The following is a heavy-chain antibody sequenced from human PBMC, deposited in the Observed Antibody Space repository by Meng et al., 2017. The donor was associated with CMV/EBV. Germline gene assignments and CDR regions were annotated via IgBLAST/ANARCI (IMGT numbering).Heavy chain of an antibody. Sequence: SGGPIGSSSYYWGWIRQPPGKGLEWIGSIYYSGSTYYNPSLKSRVTISVDTSKNQFSLKLSSVTAADTAVYYCARDGHDSSGYNFDYWGQGTLVTVSS. D-gene: IGHD3-22*01. CDR3: ARDGHDSSGYNFDY. CDR1: GGPIGSSSYY. CDR2: IYYSGST. J-gene: IGHJ4*02. V-gene: IGHV4-39*07.